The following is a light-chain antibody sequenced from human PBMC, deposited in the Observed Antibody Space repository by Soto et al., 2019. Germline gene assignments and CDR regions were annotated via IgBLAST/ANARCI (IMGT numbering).Light chain of an antibody. J-gene: IGKJ1*01. CDR2: DTS. Sequence: EIVLTQSPGTLSLSPGERATLSCRASQSVSSSYLAWYQHKPGQAPRLLISDTSSRATGIPDRFSGSGAGTDFTLTISRLEPEDFAVYYCQQYGTTPWTFGQGTKVEVK. V-gene: IGKV3-20*01. CDR1: QSVSSSY. CDR3: QQYGTTPWT.